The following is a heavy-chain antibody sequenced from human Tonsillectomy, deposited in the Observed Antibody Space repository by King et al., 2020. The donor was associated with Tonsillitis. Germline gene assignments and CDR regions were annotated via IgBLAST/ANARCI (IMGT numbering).Heavy chain of an antibody. CDR1: GYSFTSYW. CDR2: IYPGXSDT. V-gene: IGHV5-51*01. CDR3: ARLXXYXSXXYYFDX. Sequence: VQLVEXGAEVKKPGESLXISCKGSGYSFTSYWIGWVRQMPGKGLEXMGXIYPGXSDTRXSPSYQGQVTISADKSISTAYLQWSSLKASDTAMYYCARLXXYXSXXYYFDXWXXXTXVXXSS. D-gene: IGHD3-22*01. J-gene: IGHJ4*01.